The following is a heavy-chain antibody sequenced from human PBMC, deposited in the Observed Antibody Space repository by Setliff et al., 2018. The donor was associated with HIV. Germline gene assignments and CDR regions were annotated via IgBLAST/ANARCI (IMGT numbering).Heavy chain of an antibody. J-gene: IGHJ3*02. CDR3: ARGDFYDSSGYFTDAFDI. D-gene: IGHD3-22*01. CDR2: INENGNEK. V-gene: IGHV3-7*03. Sequence: PGGSLRLSCAASGFTFRSFCLSWVRQVPGKGLEWVANINENGNEKYYVDSVKGRFTISRDNAKNSLYLQMNSLRAEDTAVYYCARGDFYDSSGYFTDAFDIWGQGTMVT. CDR1: GFTFRSFC.